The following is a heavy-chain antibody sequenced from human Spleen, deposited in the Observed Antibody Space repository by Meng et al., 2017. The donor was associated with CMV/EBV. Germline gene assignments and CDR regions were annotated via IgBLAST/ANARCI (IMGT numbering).Heavy chain of an antibody. V-gene: IGHV3-53*01. CDR1: GFTVSNDY. D-gene: IGHD2-15*01. CDR3: ARGGAAPDV. CDR2: IYSGGST. Sequence: LSLTCAASGFTVSNDYMNWVRQAPGKGLEWVSVIYSGGSTYYADSVKGRFTISRDNSKNTLYLQMNSLRAEDTAVYYCARGGAAPDVWGQGTTVTVSS. J-gene: IGHJ6*02.